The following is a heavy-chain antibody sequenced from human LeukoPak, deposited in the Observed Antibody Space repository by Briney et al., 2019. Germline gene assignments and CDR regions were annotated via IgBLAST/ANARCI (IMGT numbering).Heavy chain of an antibody. Sequence: GESLKISCKGSGYSFTSYWIGWVRQMPGKGLEWMGIIYPGDSDTRYSPSFQGQVTISADKSISTAYLQWRSLKASDTAMYYCARLDDFWSGYSNFDYWGQGTLVTVSS. CDR3: ARLDDFWSGYSNFDY. CDR2: IYPGDSDT. CDR1: GYSFTSYW. J-gene: IGHJ4*02. D-gene: IGHD3-3*01. V-gene: IGHV5-51*01.